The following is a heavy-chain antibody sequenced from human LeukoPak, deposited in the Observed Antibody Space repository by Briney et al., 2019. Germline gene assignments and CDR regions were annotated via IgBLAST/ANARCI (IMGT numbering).Heavy chain of an antibody. D-gene: IGHD3-22*01. Sequence: KPSETLSLTCTVSGGSISSSSHYWGWIRQPPGKGLEWIGSIYYSGSTYYNPSLKSRVTISVDKSKNQFSLKLSSVTAADTAVYYCARAPRHYYDSSGALDYWGQGTLVTVSS. V-gene: IGHV4-39*07. CDR3: ARAPRHYYDSSGALDY. CDR2: IYYSGST. J-gene: IGHJ4*02. CDR1: GGSISSSSHY.